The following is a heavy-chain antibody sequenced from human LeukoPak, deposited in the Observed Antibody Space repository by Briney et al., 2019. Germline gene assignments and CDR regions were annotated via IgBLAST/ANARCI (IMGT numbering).Heavy chain of an antibody. V-gene: IGHV3-7*01. Sequence: GGSLRLSCSASGFTFSNYWMSWVRQAPGKGLEWVANTDQDGSEEYYVDSVKGRFTISRDDARNSLYLPMNSLRAEDTAVYYCARVAAAGFDYWGQGTLVTVSS. D-gene: IGHD6-13*01. CDR3: ARVAAAGFDY. CDR2: TDQDGSEE. J-gene: IGHJ4*02. CDR1: GFTFSNYW.